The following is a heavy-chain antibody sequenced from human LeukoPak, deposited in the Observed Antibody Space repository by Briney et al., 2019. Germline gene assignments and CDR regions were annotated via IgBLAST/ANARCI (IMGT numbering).Heavy chain of an antibody. V-gene: IGHV1-18*03. CDR1: GYTFTSYG. CDR3: ARGFIALRDYHYMDV. Sequence: GASVKVSCKASGYTFTSYGINWVRQAPGQGLEWMGWISGDKVNTHYAQNLQGRVTVTTETSTSTAYMELRSLRSDDMAIYFCARGFIALRDYHYMDVWGKGTTVTVSS. J-gene: IGHJ6*03. D-gene: IGHD3-16*02. CDR2: ISGDKVNT.